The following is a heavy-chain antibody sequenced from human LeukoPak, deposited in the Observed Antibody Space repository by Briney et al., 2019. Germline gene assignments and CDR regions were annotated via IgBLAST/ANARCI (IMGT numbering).Heavy chain of an antibody. CDR1: GYTFTNYY. CDR3: ASVDCSGGSCQGNY. V-gene: IGHV1-18*04. J-gene: IGHJ4*02. D-gene: IGHD2-15*01. Sequence: GASVKVSCKASGYTFTNYYVHWVRQAPGQGLEWMGWISAYNGNTNYAQKLQGRVTMTTDTSTSTAYMELRSLRSDDTAVYYCASVDCSGGSCQGNYWGQGTLVTVSS. CDR2: ISAYNGNT.